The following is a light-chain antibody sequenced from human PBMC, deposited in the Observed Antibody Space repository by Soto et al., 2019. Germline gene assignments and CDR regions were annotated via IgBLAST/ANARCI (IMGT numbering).Light chain of an antibody. J-gene: IGKJ1*01. CDR2: AAS. CDR1: QSIGGF. Sequence: DIQMTQSPSSLSVSVGDRVTITCRASQSIGGFLNWYQQKLGKAPKLLIYAASSLQSGVPSRFSGSGSGTDFTLTISRLEPEDFAVYYCQHYITSLTTFGQGTKVEVK. V-gene: IGKV1-39*01. CDR3: QHYITSLTT.